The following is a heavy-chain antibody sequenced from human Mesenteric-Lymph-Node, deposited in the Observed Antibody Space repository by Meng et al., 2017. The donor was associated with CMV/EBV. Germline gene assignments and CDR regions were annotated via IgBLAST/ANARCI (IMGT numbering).Heavy chain of an antibody. CDR3: AKDSGDGYNWSYYGMDV. J-gene: IGHJ6*02. D-gene: IGHD5-24*01. Sequence: SVKVSCKASGGTFSSYAISWVRQAPGQGLEWMGGIIPIFGTANYAQKFQGRVTITTDESTSTAYMELSSLRSEDTAVYYCAKDSGDGYNWSYYGMDVWGQGTTVTVSS. V-gene: IGHV1-69*05. CDR1: GGTFSSYA. CDR2: IIPIFGTA.